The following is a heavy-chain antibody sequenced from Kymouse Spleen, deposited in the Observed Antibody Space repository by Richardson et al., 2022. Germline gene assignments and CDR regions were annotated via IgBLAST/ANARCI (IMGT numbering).Heavy chain of an antibody. CDR1: GFTFDDYT. V-gene: IGHV3-43*01. J-gene: IGHJ6*02. Sequence: EVQLVESGGVVVQPGGSLRLSCAASGFTFDDYTMHWVRQAPGKGLEWVSLISWDGGSTYYADSVKGRFTISRDNSKNSLYLQMNSLRTEDTALYYCAKALYSATTFYYYYGMDVWGQGTTVTVSS. CDR2: ISWDGGST. D-gene: IGHD4-11,IGHD4-11*01. CDR3: AKALYSATTFYYYYGMDV.